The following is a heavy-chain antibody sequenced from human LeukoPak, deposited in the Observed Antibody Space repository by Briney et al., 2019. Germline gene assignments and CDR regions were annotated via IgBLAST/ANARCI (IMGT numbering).Heavy chain of an antibody. CDR3: ARSGDYKDY. CDR1: GFTISSYY. Sequence: GGSLRLSCAASGFTISSYYMNWVRQAPGKGLEWVSSISSTGSDIWYADSLKGRFTISRDNAKDSLYLQMNSLRAEDTAVYYCARSGDYKDYWGQGTLVTVSS. D-gene: IGHD4-17*01. J-gene: IGHJ4*02. V-gene: IGHV3-21*01. CDR2: ISSTGSDI.